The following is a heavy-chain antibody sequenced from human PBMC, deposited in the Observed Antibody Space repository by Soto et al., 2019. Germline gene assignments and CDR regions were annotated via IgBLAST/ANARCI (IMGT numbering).Heavy chain of an antibody. J-gene: IGHJ4*02. V-gene: IGHV4-59*01. CDR1: GGSISSYY. CDR3: ARQTNDYGDYVAFFDY. D-gene: IGHD4-17*01. Sequence: QVQLQESGPGLVKPSETLSLTCTVSGGSISSYYWSWIRQPPGKGLEWIGYIYYSGSTNYNPSLKSRVTISXXTXKXXFSLKLSSVTAADTAVYYCARQTNDYGDYVAFFDYWGQGTLVTVSS. CDR2: IYYSGST.